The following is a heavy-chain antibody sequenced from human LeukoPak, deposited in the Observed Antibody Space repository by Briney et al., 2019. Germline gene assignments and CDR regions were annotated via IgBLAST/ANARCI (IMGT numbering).Heavy chain of an antibody. D-gene: IGHD2-2*01. CDR1: GFTFSNYW. CDR3: VVVPAAASSWVDY. Sequence: GESLRLSCAASGFTFSNYWMSWVRQAPGKGLEWVANIKQDGSEKKYVDSVKGRFTIPRDNAKNSLFLQMNSLRAEDTAVYYCVVVPAAASSWVDYWGQGTLVTVSS. V-gene: IGHV3-7*05. J-gene: IGHJ4*02. CDR2: IKQDGSEK.